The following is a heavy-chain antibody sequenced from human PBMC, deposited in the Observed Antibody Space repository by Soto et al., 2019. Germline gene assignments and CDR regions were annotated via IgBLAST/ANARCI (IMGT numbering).Heavy chain of an antibody. J-gene: IGHJ4*02. Sequence: SETLSLTCTVSGGSISNGYYYWSWVRQNPGKGLEWIGHIYHSGRTYYNPSLKSRVTISVDTSKNQFSLNLSSVTAADTAVYYCARHPGYYDILTGYTTYYFDYWGQGILVTVSS. V-gene: IGHV4-30-4*08. CDR2: IYHSGRT. CDR1: GGSISNGYYY. D-gene: IGHD3-9*01. CDR3: ARHPGYYDILTGYTTYYFDY.